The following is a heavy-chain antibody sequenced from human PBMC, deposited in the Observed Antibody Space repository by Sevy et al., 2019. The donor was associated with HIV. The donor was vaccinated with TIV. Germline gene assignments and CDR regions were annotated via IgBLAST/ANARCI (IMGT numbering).Heavy chain of an antibody. V-gene: IGHV1-8*01. CDR2: MNPNSGNK. J-gene: IGHJ4*02. Sequence: ASVKVSCKASGYTFTSYDINWVRQATGQGLEWMGWMNPNSGNKGYAQKFQGRVTMTRNTAINTAYMELSSLRSEDTAVYYCARAGSGWYDHYFDPWGQGTLVTVSS. D-gene: IGHD6-19*01. CDR3: ARAGSGWYDHYFDP. CDR1: GYTFTSYD.